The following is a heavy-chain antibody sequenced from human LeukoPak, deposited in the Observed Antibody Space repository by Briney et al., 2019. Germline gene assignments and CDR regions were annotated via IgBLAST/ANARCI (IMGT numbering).Heavy chain of an antibody. Sequence: GESLKISCKGSGYSFTSYWIGWVRQMPGKGLEWMGIIYPGDSNTRYSPSFQGQVTISADKSISTAYLQWSSLKASDTAMYYCARVYPRYYYDSSGYFDYWGQGTLVTVSS. V-gene: IGHV5-51*01. CDR3: ARVYPRYYYDSSGYFDY. D-gene: IGHD3-22*01. CDR1: GYSFTSYW. CDR2: IYPGDSNT. J-gene: IGHJ4*02.